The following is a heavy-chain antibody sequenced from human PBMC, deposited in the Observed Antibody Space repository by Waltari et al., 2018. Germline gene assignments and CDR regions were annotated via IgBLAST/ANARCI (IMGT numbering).Heavy chain of an antibody. CDR2: IFSNDEK. V-gene: IGHV2-26*01. D-gene: IGHD3-22*01. J-gene: IGHJ4*02. CDR3: ARIDSSGYYPTR. Sequence: QVTLKESGPVLVKPTETLTLTCTVSGFSLSNARMGVSWIRQPPGKALEWLAHIFSNDEKSYSTSLKSRLTISKDTSKSQVVLTMTNMDPVDTATYYCARIDSSGYYPTRWGQGTLVTVSS. CDR1: GFSLSNARMG.